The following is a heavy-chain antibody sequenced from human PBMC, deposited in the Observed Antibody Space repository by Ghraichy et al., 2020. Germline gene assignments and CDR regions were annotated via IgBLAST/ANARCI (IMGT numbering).Heavy chain of an antibody. CDR2: IYYSGST. J-gene: IGHJ6*02. D-gene: IGHD3-10*01. CDR3: ARQTPGGFGDNYYYGMDV. CDR1: GGSISSYY. Sequence: SETLSLTCTVSGGSISSYYWSWIRQPPGKGLEWIGYIYYSGSTNYNPSLKSRVTISVDTSKNQFSLKLSSVTAADTAVYYCARQTPGGFGDNYYYGMDVWGQGTTVTVSS. V-gene: IGHV4-59*08.